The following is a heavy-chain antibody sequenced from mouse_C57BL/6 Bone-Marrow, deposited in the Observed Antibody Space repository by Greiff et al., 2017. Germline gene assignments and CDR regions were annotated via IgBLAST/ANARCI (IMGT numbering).Heavy chain of an antibody. CDR1: GYSFTGYY. D-gene: IGHD1-1*01. CDR2: SNPSTGGT. V-gene: IGHV1-42*01. Sequence: VQLQQSGPELVKPGASVKISCKASGYSFTGYYMNWVKQSPEKSLEWIGESNPSTGGTTYNQKFKAKATLTVDKSSSTAYMQLKSLTSEDSAVYYCARGGITTVVATDYFDYWGQGTTLTVAS. CDR3: ARGGITTVVATDYFDY. J-gene: IGHJ2*01.